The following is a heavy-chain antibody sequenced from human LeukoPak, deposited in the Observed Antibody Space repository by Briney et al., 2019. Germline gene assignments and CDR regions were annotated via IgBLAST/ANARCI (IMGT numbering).Heavy chain of an antibody. J-gene: IGHJ4*02. CDR1: GGTFSSYA. Sequence: GASVKVSCKASGGTFSSYAISWVRQAPGQGLEWMGGIIPIFGTANYAQKFQGRVTITADESTSTAYMELSSLRSEDTAVYYCARVTTPIAAASDYWGQGTLVTVSS. V-gene: IGHV1-69*13. CDR3: ARVTTPIAAASDY. D-gene: IGHD6-13*01. CDR2: IIPIFGTA.